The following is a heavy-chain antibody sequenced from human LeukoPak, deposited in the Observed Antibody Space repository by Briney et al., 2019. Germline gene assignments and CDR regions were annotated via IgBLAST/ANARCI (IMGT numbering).Heavy chain of an antibody. V-gene: IGHV4-59*12. J-gene: IGHJ5*02. Sequence: GSLRLSCAASGFTFSSYSMNWVRQAPGKGLEWIGLLNYSGTTYYNPSFKSRVSISIDRSRTQFSLKLSSVTAADTAFYYCSRYDSDTGDFDPWGQGTLVTISS. CDR1: GFTFSSYS. CDR2: LNYSGTT. CDR3: SRYDSDTGDFDP. D-gene: IGHD3-10*01.